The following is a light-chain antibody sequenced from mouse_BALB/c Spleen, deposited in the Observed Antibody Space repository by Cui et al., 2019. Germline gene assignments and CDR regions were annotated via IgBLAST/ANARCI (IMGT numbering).Light chain of an antibody. CDR2: DTS. CDR3: QQWSSYT. J-gene: IGKJ2*01. CDR1: SSVSY. V-gene: IGKV4-55*01. Sequence: QIVLTQSPAIMSASLGEKVTMTCSASSSVSYMYWYQQKPGSSPRLLIYDTSNLASGVPVRFSGSGSGTSYSLTISRMEAEDAATYYCQQWSSYTFGGGTKLEIK.